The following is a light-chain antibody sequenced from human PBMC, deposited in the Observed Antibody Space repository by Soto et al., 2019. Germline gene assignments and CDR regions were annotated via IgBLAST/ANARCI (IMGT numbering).Light chain of an antibody. CDR2: DAS. J-gene: IGKJ1*01. Sequence: DIQMTPFPSTLSASVRDTVTIPFRASESISSWLAWYQEKPGKAPNLLIYDASSLESGVPSRFSGSGSGTEFTLTISSLQPDDFATYYCQKYDRAPRTFGQGTMVDI. CDR3: QKYDRAPRT. V-gene: IGKV1-5*01. CDR1: ESISSW.